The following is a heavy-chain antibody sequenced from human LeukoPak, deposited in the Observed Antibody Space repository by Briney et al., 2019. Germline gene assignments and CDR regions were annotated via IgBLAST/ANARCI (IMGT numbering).Heavy chain of an antibody. Sequence: GGSLRLSCAASGFTFSSYEMNWVRQAPGKGLEWVSYISSSGSTIYYADSVKGRFTISRDNAKNSLYLQMNSLRAEDTAVYYCARDGSGPKGDDAFDIWGQGTMVTVSS. CDR2: ISSSGSTI. V-gene: IGHV3-48*03. CDR1: GFTFSSYE. D-gene: IGHD3-10*01. CDR3: ARDGSGPKGDDAFDI. J-gene: IGHJ3*02.